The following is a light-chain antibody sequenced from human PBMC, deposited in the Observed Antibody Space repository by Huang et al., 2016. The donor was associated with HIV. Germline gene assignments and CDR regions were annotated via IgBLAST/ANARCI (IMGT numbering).Light chain of an antibody. CDR3: HQYSDWPIT. CDR1: QSVSNN. J-gene: IGKJ3*01. CDR2: GAS. Sequence: EIVLTQSPATLSVSPLGRATLSCRASQSVSNNLAWYQQKPGQDPRLLIYGASTRATGIPVRFRGSGSVTEFTLTISDLQSEDFAVYYCHQYSDWPITFGPGTKVDIK. V-gene: IGKV3-15*01.